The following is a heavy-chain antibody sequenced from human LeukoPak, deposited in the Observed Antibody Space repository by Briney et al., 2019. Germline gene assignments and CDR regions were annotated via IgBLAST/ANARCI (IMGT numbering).Heavy chain of an antibody. CDR2: ISRGGDNT. J-gene: IGHJ4*02. CDR3: ANSAVACPRGY. V-gene: IGHV3-23*01. D-gene: IGHD6-19*01. Sequence: GESLRLSCAASGFTFSTFAMSWVRQTPGKGLEWVSGISRGGDNTYYTDFVKGRFTISRDNSRNTLYLQMNSLRAEDTAGYYCANSAVACPRGYWGQGTVVTVSS. CDR1: GFTFSTFA.